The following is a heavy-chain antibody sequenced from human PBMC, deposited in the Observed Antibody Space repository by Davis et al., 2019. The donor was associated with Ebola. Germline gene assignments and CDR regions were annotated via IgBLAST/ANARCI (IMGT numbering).Heavy chain of an antibody. V-gene: IGHV4-59*12. CDR2: IYYSGST. J-gene: IGHJ6*04. CDR3: ARYPPLRFLEWLPKRYGMDV. CDR1: GGSISGYY. Sequence: MPSETLSLTCTVSGGSISGYYWSWIRQPPGKGLEWIAYIYYSGSTNYNPSLKSRVTISVDTSKNQFSLKLSSVTAADTAVYYCARYPPLRFLEWLPKRYGMDVWGKGTTVTVSS. D-gene: IGHD3-3*01.